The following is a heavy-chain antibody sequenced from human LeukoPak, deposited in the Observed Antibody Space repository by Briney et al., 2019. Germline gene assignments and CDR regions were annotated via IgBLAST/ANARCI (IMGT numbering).Heavy chain of an antibody. CDR2: IYYSGST. J-gene: IGHJ6*02. Sequence: PSETLPLTCTVSGGSISSCYWSWIRQPPGKGLEWIGYIYYSGSTNYNPSLKSRVTISVDTSKNQFSLKLSSVTAADTAVYYCARDRGYHDSSGYYGYYYYYYGMDVWGQGTTVTVSS. CDR1: GGSISSCY. CDR3: ARDRGYHDSSGYYGYYYYYYGMDV. V-gene: IGHV4-59*01. D-gene: IGHD3-22*01.